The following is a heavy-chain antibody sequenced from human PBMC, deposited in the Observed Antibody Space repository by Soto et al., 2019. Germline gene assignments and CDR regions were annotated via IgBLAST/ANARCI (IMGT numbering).Heavy chain of an antibody. D-gene: IGHD6-13*01. CDR1: GYNFTTYG. CDR2: ISGDSVNT. CDR3: ARQGQQQAQETYYYFYGMDI. V-gene: IGHV1-18*01. Sequence: GASVKVSCKAAGYNFTTYGISWVRQAPGQGLEWMGWISGDSVNTKSAPKLQDRITMTTDTSAGTAYMELRRPRSDDTAVYVCARQGQQQAQETYYYFYGMDIWGQGTTVTVSS. J-gene: IGHJ6*01.